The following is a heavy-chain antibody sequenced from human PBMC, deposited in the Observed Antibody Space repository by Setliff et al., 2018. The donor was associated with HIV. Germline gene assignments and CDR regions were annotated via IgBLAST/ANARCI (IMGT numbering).Heavy chain of an antibody. J-gene: IGHJ4*02. CDR3: ARWGAARPYYFDY. V-gene: IGHV5-51*01. CDR2: IHPRDSDT. CDR1: EYSFTSYW. D-gene: IGHD6-6*01. Sequence: GESLKISCKVSEYSFTSYWIGWVRQMPGKGPEWMGIIHPRDSDTRYSPSFQGQVTISADKSISTAYLQWSSLKASDTAMYYCARWGAARPYYFDYWGQGTLVTV.